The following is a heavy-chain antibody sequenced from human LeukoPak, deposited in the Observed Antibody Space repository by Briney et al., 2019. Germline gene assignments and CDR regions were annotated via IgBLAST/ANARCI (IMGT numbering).Heavy chain of an antibody. CDR1: GITVSTNY. D-gene: IGHD3-22*01. J-gene: IGHJ6*04. CDR2: IFSTDKT. Sequence: GGSLRLTGAGSGITVSTNYMNWVRQAPGKGLEWVSVIFSTDKTNYADSVQGRFTISRDPSKNTVYLQMNSPRGEDTAVYYCAREIGYYFDNHSSRLRGRFDVWGTGTTVIVSS. V-gene: IGHV3-53*01. CDR3: AREIGYYFDNHSSRLRGRFDV.